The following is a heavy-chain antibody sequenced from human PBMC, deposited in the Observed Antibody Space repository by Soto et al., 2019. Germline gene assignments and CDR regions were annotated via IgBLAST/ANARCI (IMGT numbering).Heavy chain of an antibody. J-gene: IGHJ6*02. CDR3: ARTGGSALYYGMDV. Sequence: SETLSLTCTVSGASISSGGYYWTWIRQHPGKGLEWIGYIYYSGSTYYNPSLKSRVTISVGTSNDQFSLKLTSVTAADTAVYYCARTGGSALYYGMDVWGQGTTVTVSS. V-gene: IGHV4-31*03. CDR2: IYYSGST. D-gene: IGHD2-8*02. CDR1: GASISSGGYY.